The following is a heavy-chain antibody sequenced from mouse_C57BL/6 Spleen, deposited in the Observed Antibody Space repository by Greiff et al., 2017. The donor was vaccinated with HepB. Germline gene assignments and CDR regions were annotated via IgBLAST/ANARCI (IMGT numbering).Heavy chain of an antibody. CDR1: GFNIKDYY. J-gene: IGHJ3*01. CDR3: SPTDEATRFAY. Sequence: EVQLQESGAELVRPGASVKLSCTASGFNIKDYYMHWVKQRPEQGLEWIGRIDPEDGDTEYAPKFQGKATMTADTSSNTAYLQLSSLTSEDTAVYYCSPTDEATRFAYWGQGTLVTVSA. D-gene: IGHD3-2*02. CDR2: IDPEDGDT. V-gene: IGHV14-1*01.